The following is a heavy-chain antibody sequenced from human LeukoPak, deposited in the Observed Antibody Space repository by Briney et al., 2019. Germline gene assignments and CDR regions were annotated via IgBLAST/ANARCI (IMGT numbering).Heavy chain of an antibody. V-gene: IGHV4-30-4*01. CDR2: IYYSGST. J-gene: IGHJ4*02. Sequence: SQTLSLTCTVSGGSISSGDYYWSWIRQPPGKGLEWIGYIYYSGSTYYNPSLKSRVTISVDTSKNQFSLKLSSVTAADTAVYYCARATPSRYSGGHDYWGQGTLVTVSS. CDR3: ARATPSRYSGGHDY. D-gene: IGHD5-12*01. CDR1: GGSISSGDYY.